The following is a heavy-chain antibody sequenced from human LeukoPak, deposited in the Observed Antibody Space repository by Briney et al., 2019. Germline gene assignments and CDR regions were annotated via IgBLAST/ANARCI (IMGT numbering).Heavy chain of an antibody. CDR1: GFTFSSYA. D-gene: IGHD2-8*02. Sequence: PGGSLRLSCAASGFTFSSYAMSWVRQAPGKGLEWVSAISGSGGSTYYADSVKGRFTISGDNSKNTLYLQMNSLRAEDTALYYCAKDIYWSPYGDLDYWGQGTLVTVSS. CDR2: ISGSGGST. CDR3: AKDIYWSPYGDLDY. J-gene: IGHJ4*02. V-gene: IGHV3-23*01.